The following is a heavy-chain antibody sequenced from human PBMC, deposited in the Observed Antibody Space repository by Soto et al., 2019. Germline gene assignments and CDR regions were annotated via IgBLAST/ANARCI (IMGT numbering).Heavy chain of an antibody. J-gene: IGHJ4*02. Sequence: QVQLQQWGAGLLKPSETLSLTCAVYGGSFSGYYWSWIRQPPGKGLEWIGEINHSGSTNYNPSLKSRFTISVDTSKNQFSLKLSSVTAADTAVYYCARGHLHGRYFDYWGQGTLVTVSS. CDR2: INHSGST. CDR1: GGSFSGYY. CDR3: ARGHLHGRYFDY. V-gene: IGHV4-34*01.